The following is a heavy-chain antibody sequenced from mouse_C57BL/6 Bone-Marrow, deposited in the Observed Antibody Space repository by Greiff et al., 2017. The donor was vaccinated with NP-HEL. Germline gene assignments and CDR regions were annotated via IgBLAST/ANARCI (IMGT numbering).Heavy chain of an antibody. V-gene: IGHV1-82*01. CDR1: GYAFSSSW. CDR3: ACGKAY. Sequence: QVQLQQSGPELVKPGASVKISCKASGYAFSSSWMNWVKQRPGKGLEWIGRIYPGDGDTNYNGKFKGNATLTADKSSSTAYMQLSSLTSEDSAVYFCACGKAYWGQGTLVTVSA. J-gene: IGHJ3*01. CDR2: IYPGDGDT. D-gene: IGHD4-1*01.